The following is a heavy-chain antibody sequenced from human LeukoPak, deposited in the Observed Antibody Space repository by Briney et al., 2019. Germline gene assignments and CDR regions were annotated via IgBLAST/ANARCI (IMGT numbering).Heavy chain of an antibody. V-gene: IGHV1-58*01. CDR2: IVVGSGNT. J-gene: IGHJ4*02. D-gene: IGHD3-22*01. Sequence: ASVKVSCKASGFTFTSSSVQWVRQARGQPLEWIGWIVVGSGNTHYAQKFQGKVTFTRDMSTNTAYMELSSLRSEDTAVYYCARAEGDYYDSSGYALWGQGTLVTVSS. CDR1: GFTFTSSS. CDR3: ARAEGDYYDSSGYAL.